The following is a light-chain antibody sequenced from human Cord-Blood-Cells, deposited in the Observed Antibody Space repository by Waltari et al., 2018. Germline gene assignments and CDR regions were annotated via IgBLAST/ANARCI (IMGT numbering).Light chain of an antibody. CDR3: QHRYTTPYT. V-gene: IGKV1-39*01. CDR2: AAS. Sequence: DIQMTQSPSSLSASVGDRVTITYPASQSISSNLNWYQQKPRKAPKLMIFAASSLQSGVPSRFSGSGSGEESTLSICTHQPENSVTYCCQHRYTTPYTFNQGPKLAI. CDR1: QSISSN. J-gene: IGKJ2*01.